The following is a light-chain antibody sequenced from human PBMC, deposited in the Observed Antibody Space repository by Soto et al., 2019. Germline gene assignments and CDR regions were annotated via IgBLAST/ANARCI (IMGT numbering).Light chain of an antibody. CDR3: SSYTSSSTYV. CDR1: SSDVGGYNY. J-gene: IGLJ1*01. V-gene: IGLV2-14*01. CDR2: DVS. Sequence: HSALTQPASESGSPGQSITISCTGTSSDVGGYNYVSWYQQHPGKAPKLMIYDVSNRPSGVPNRFSGSKSGNTASLTISGLQAEDEADYFCSSYTSSSTYVFGTGTKLTVL.